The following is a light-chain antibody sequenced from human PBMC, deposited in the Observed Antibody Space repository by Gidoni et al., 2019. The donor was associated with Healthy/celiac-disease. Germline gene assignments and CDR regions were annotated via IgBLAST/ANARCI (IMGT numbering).Light chain of an antibody. V-gene: IGKV1-5*03. J-gene: IGKJ4*01. CDR2: KAS. Sequence: DIQITQSPYTLSASVGDRVTITCRASQSISSWLAWYQQKPGKAPKLLIYKASSLGSGVPSRFSGSGSGTEFTLTIISLQPDDFATYYCQQYNSYPLTFXGXTKVEIK. CDR1: QSISSW. CDR3: QQYNSYPLT.